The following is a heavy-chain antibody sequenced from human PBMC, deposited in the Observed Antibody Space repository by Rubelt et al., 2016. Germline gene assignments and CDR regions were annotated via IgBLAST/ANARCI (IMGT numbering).Heavy chain of an antibody. CDR3: ARETSHMEPIFPARIAVAGPVDY. CDR2: IWYDGSNK. V-gene: IGHV3-33*01. J-gene: IGHJ4*02. Sequence: ESRGGVVQPGRSLRLSCAASGFTFSSYGMHWVRQAPGKGLEWVAVIWYDGSNKYYADSVKGRFTISRDNSKNTLYLQMNSLRAEDTAVYYCARETSHMEPIFPARIAVAGPVDYWGQGTLVTVSS. CDR1: GFTFSSYG. D-gene: IGHD6-19*01.